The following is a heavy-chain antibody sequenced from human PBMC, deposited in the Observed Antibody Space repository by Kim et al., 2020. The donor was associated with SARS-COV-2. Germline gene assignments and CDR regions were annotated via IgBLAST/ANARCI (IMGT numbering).Heavy chain of an antibody. D-gene: IGHD3-3*01. CDR2: ISSSGSTI. J-gene: IGHJ5*02. CDR1: GFTFSSYE. CDR3: ASHASGYYGEGWWFDP. V-gene: IGHV3-48*03. Sequence: GGSLRLSCAASGFTFSSYEMNWVRQAPGKGLEWVSYISSSGSTIYYADSVKGRFTISRDNAKNSLYLQMNSLRAEDTAVYYCASHASGYYGEGWWFDPWGQGTLVTVSS.